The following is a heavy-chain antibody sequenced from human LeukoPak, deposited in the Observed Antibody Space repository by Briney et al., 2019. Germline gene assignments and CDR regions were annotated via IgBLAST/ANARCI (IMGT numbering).Heavy chain of an antibody. J-gene: IGHJ5*02. D-gene: IGHD2-15*01. CDR1: GFTFSNYD. Sequence: GGSLRLSCAASGFTFSNYDMSWVRQAPGKGLEWVSVISGSGGSTYYADSVKGRFTISRDNSKNTLYLHMNSLRAEDTVVYYCARAAGYCSGGSCSDSDPWGQGTLVTVSS. V-gene: IGHV3-23*01. CDR2: ISGSGGST. CDR3: ARAAGYCSGGSCSDSDP.